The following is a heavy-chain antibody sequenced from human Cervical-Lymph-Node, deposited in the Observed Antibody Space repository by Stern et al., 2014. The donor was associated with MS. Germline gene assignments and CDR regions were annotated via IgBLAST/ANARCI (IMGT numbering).Heavy chain of an antibody. CDR3: ARAAYSTSSYNY. J-gene: IGHJ4*02. V-gene: IGHV1-69*01. CDR1: GGTFNTNV. D-gene: IGHD6-6*01. CDR2: IIPIFGTA. Sequence: VQLVESGAEVKKPGSSVKVSCKASGGTFNTNVISWVRQAPGQGLEWMGGIIPIFGTALYAQKFQGRVTITANESTRAVSMELSSLRSEDTAVYYCARAAYSTSSYNYWGQGTLVIVSS.